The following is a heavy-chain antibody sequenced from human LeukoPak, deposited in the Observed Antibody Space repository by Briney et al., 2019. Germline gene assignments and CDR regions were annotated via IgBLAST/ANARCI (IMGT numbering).Heavy chain of an antibody. CDR1: GGSISSYY. Sequence: SVTLSLTCTVSGGSISSYYWSWIRQPAGKGLEWIGRIYTSGSTNYNPSLKSRVTMSVDTSKNQFSLKLSSVTAADTAVYYCARYYDSSGTGYFQHWGQGTLVTVSS. CDR3: ARYYDSSGTGYFQH. D-gene: IGHD3-22*01. V-gene: IGHV4-4*07. CDR2: IYTSGST. J-gene: IGHJ1*01.